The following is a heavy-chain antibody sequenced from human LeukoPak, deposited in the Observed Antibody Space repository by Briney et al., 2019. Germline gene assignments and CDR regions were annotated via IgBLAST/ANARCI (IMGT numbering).Heavy chain of an antibody. CDR2: ISYDGSNK. J-gene: IGHJ4*02. D-gene: IGHD3-16*01. CDR3: ASDYDYVWGRGTFDY. Sequence: GGSLRLSCAASGFTFSSYAMHWVRQAPGKGLEWVAVISYDGSNKYYADSVKGRFTISRDNSKNTLYLQMNSLRAEDTAVYYCASDYDYVWGRGTFDYRGQGTLVTVSS. V-gene: IGHV3-30-3*01. CDR1: GFTFSSYA.